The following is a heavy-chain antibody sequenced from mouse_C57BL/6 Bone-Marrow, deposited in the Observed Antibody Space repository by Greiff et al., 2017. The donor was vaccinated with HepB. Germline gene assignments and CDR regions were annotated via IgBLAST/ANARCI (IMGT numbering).Heavy chain of an antibody. Sequence: EVQLVESGGGLVKPGGSLKLSCAASGFTFSSYTMSWVRQTPEKRLEWVATISGGGGKTYYPDSVKGRFTISRDNAKNTLYLQMSSLRSEDTALYYCARHEELRLRSFDYWGQGTTLTVSS. J-gene: IGHJ2*01. CDR1: GFTFSSYT. CDR2: ISGGGGKT. CDR3: ARHEELRLRSFDY. D-gene: IGHD3-2*02. V-gene: IGHV5-9*01.